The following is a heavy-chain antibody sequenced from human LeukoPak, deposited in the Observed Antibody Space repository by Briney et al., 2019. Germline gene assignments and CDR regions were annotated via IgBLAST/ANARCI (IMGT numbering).Heavy chain of an antibody. V-gene: IGHV4-59*08. CDR1: GGSISSYY. Sequence: PSETLSLTCTVSGGSISSYYWSWIRQPPGKGLEWIGYIYYSGSTNYNPSLKSRVTISVDTSKNQFSLKLSSVTAADTAVYYCARHGDYYYGYFDYWGQGTLVTVSS. CDR2: IYYSGST. J-gene: IGHJ4*02. CDR3: ARHGDYYYGYFDY. D-gene: IGHD2-21*02.